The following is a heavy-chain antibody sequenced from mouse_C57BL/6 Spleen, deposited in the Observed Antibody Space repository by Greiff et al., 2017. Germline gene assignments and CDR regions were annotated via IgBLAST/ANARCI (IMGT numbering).Heavy chain of an antibody. CDR1: GYTFTSYW. J-gene: IGHJ2*01. Sequence: VQLQQPGAELVRPGSSVKLSCKASGYTFTSYWMDWVKQRPGQGLEWIGNIYPSDSETHYNQKFKDKATLTVDKSSSTAYMQLSSLTSEDSAVYYCARDGNPYFDYWGQGTTLTVSA. CDR3: ARDGNPYFDY. CDR2: IYPSDSET. V-gene: IGHV1-61*01. D-gene: IGHD2-1*01.